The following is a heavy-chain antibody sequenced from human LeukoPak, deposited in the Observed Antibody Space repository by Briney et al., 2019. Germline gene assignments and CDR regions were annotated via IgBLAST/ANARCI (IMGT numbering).Heavy chain of an antibody. V-gene: IGHV4-61*02. Sequence: PSETLSLTCTVSGGSISSGSYYWSWIRQPAGKGLEWIGRNYTSGSTNYNPSLKSRVTISVDTSKNQFSLKLSSVTAADTAVYYCASHSPYDSSGYPNWGQGTLVTVSS. CDR1: GGSISSGSYY. J-gene: IGHJ4*02. D-gene: IGHD3-22*01. CDR2: NYTSGST. CDR3: ASHSPYDSSGYPN.